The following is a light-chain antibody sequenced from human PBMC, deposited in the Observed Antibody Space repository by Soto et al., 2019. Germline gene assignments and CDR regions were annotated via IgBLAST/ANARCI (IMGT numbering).Light chain of an antibody. CDR3: CSYAGTSLWV. V-gene: IGLV2-11*01. J-gene: IGLJ3*02. Sequence: QSALTQPRSVSGSPGQSVTISCTGTSSDVGGYNYVSWYQQHPGNAPKLVIYDVSKRPSGVPDRFSGSKSGNTASLTISGLQAEDEADYYCCSYAGTSLWVFGGGIKLTVL. CDR2: DVS. CDR1: SSDVGGYNY.